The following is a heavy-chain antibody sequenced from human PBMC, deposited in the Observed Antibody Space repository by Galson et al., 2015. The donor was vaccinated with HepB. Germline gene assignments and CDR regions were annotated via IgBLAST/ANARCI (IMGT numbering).Heavy chain of an antibody. CDR2: MNLNSGNT. D-gene: IGHD1-26*01. Sequence: SVKVSCKASRYTFTSFDINWVRQATGQGLEWMGWMNLNSGNTGFARKFQGRVTMTGDTSMDTAYMELSSLTSEDTAVYYCARAVRNQLLSEYWGQGTLVTVSS. CDR3: ARAVRNQLLSEY. CDR1: RYTFTSFD. J-gene: IGHJ4*02. V-gene: IGHV1-8*01.